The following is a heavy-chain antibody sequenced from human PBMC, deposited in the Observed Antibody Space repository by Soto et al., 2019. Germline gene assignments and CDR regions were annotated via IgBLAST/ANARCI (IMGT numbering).Heavy chain of an antibody. J-gene: IGHJ6*03. CDR3: ARSHHYYYYYMDV. V-gene: IGHV1-18*01. CDR2: IRANNGDT. CDR1: GYSFTSYG. Sequence: QVQLVQSGAEVEKPGASAKVSCKASGYSFTSYGITWVRQAPGQGLEWLGWIRANNGDTKYALKPQDRVTMTTDTSTSTAYMELRSLRSDDTAVYFCARSHHYYYYYMDVWGKGTTVTVSS.